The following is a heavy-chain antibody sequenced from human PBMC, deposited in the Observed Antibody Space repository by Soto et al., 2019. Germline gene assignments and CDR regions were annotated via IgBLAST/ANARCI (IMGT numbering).Heavy chain of an antibody. Sequence: PGGSLRLSCAASGFTFDNHAMDWVRQAPGKGLEWVSYIDRVGRTIYYADSVKGRFIISRDNAKNSVYLQMNSLGAEDTAVYYCARDLTGYAMDVWGQGTTVTVSS. CDR1: GFTFDNHA. CDR3: ARDLTGYAMDV. CDR2: IDRVGRTI. D-gene: IGHD3-9*01. J-gene: IGHJ6*02. V-gene: IGHV3-48*03.